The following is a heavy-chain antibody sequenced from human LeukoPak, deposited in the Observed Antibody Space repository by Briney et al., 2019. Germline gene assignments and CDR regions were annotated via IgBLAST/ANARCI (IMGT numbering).Heavy chain of an antibody. J-gene: IGHJ3*02. V-gene: IGHV5-51*01. CDR2: IYPGDSDT. D-gene: IGHD1-7*01. Sequence: GESLKISCKGSGYSFTSYWIGWVRQMPGKGLEWMGIIYPGDSDTRYSPSFQGQVTISADKSISTAYLQWSSLKASDTAMYYCAGSDITRTTFRPRGAFDIWGQGTMVTVSS. CDR1: GYSFTSYW. CDR3: AGSDITRTTFRPRGAFDI.